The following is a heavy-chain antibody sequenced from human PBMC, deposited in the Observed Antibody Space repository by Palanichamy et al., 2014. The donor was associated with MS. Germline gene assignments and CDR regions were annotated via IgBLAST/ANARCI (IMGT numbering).Heavy chain of an antibody. J-gene: IGHJ6*03. CDR2: INGGTGNA. CDR1: GYSFTTFA. D-gene: IGHD1-7*01. V-gene: IGHV1-3*01. Sequence: QVQLLQSGAEVKKPGASVTLSCEASGYSFTTFAIHWVRQAPGQRLEWLGWINGGTGNAKYSQEFQGRVSITRDTSATTAYLDLNSLRSEDTAVYYCARGRIKVLNSANYLFHHMDVWGEGTTVTVSS. CDR3: ARGRIKVLNSANYLFHHMDV.